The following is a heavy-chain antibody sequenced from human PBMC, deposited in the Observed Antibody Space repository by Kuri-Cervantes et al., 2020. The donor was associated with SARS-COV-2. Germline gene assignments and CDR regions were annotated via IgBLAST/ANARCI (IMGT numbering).Heavy chain of an antibody. CDR1: GDSVTNSHYS. D-gene: IGHD2-2*01. Sequence: SETLSLTCTVSGDSVTNSHYSWSWIRQPPGKGLEWIGYTYYSGSTNYNPSLQNRVSILIDTSKNQFSLRLTSVTVADTAVYYCARDTSAYQNYYYYYGVDVWGQGTTVTVSS. V-gene: IGHV4-61*01. CDR3: ARDTSAYQNYYYYYGVDV. CDR2: TYYSGST. J-gene: IGHJ6*02.